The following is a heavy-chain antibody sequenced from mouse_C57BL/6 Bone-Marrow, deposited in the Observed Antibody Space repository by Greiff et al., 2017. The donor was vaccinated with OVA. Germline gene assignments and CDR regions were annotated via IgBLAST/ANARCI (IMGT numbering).Heavy chain of an antibody. CDR3: AEGYYSNYGWYVGV. J-gene: IGHJ1*03. CDR1: GYTFTSYW. CDR2: IYPGSGST. D-gene: IGHD2-5*01. Sequence: QVQLQQPGAELVKPGASVKMSCKASGYTFTSYWITWVKQRPGQGLEWIGDIYPGSGSTNYNEKFKSKAPLTVDTSSSTAYMQLSSLTSEDSAVDYYAEGYYSNYGWYVGVWGTGATVTVSS. V-gene: IGHV1-55*01.